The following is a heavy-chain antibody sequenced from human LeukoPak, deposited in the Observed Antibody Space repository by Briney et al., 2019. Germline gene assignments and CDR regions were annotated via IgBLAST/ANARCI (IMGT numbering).Heavy chain of an antibody. D-gene: IGHD4-17*01. J-gene: IGHJ4*02. V-gene: IGHV3-30*02. CDR3: ARDSEPNGDYVGYFDY. Sequence: PGGSLRLSCAASGFTFSSYGMHWVRQAPGKGLEWVAFIRYDGSNKYYADSVKGRFTISRDNSKNTLYLQMNSLRAEDTAVYYCARDSEPNGDYVGYFDYWGQGTLVTVSS. CDR2: IRYDGSNK. CDR1: GFTFSSYG.